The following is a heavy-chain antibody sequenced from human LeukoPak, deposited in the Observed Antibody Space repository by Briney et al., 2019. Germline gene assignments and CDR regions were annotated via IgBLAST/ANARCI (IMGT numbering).Heavy chain of an antibody. CDR2: INHSGST. D-gene: IGHD4-23*01. V-gene: IGHV4-34*01. CDR1: GGSFSGYY. CDR3: ASRVGNPYGMDV. Sequence: KPSETLSLTCAVYGGSFSGYYWSWIRQPPGKGLEWIGEINHSGSTNYNPSLKSRVTISVDTSKNQFSLKLSSVTAADTAVYYCASRVGNPYGMDVWGQGTTVTVSS. J-gene: IGHJ6*02.